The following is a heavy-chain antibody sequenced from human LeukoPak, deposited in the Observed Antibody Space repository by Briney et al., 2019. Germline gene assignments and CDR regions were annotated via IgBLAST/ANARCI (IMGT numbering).Heavy chain of an antibody. J-gene: IGHJ4*02. V-gene: IGHV5-51*01. D-gene: IGHD5-24*01. Sequence: GESLKISCKASGYSFTSYWIVWVRQMPGKGLEWMGIIYPSDSDTRYSPSFQGQVTISADKSISTAYLQWSSLKASDTAMYYCARLPRRDGYSFDYWGQGTLVTVSS. CDR1: GYSFTSYW. CDR3: ARLPRRDGYSFDY. CDR2: IYPSDSDT.